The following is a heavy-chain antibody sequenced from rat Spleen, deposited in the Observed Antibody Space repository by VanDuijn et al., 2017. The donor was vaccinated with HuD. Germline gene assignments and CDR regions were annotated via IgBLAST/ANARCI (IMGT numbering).Heavy chain of an antibody. CDR2: ISSGGST. CDR3: TGDRHSPGVMDA. V-gene: IGHV2S12*01. Sequence: QVQLKESGPGLVQPSQTLSLTCTVSGFSLTNYHVSWVRQPPGKGLEWIAAISSGGSTYYNSALKSRLSISRDTSKSQVFLKMNSLQTEDTASYFCTGDRHSPGVMDAWGQGASVTVSS. CDR1: GFSLTNYH. J-gene: IGHJ4*01. D-gene: IGHD1-4*01.